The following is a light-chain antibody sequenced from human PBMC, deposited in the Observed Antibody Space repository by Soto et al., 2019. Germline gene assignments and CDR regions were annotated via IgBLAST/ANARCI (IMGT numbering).Light chain of an antibody. CDR2: GAS. J-gene: IGKJ5*01. Sequence: EIVMTQSPATLSVSPGERAALSCRASQSVSSNLAWYQQKPGQAPRLLIYGASTRATGIPARFSGSGSGTDFTLTISSLGPEDFAVYYCQERSNWPSLSFGQGTRLEIK. V-gene: IGKV3-15*01. CDR3: QERSNWPSLS. CDR1: QSVSSN.